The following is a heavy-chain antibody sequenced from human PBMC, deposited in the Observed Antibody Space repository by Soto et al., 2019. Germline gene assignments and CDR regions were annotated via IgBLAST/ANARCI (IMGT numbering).Heavy chain of an antibody. Sequence: GGSLRLSCAASGFTFSSYGMHLVRQAPGKGLEWVAVIWYDGSNKYYADSVKGRFTISRDNSKNTLYLQMNSLRAEDTAVYYCARDGKWNYDHYYGMDVWGQGTTVTVS. V-gene: IGHV3-33*01. CDR3: ARDGKWNYDHYYGMDV. CDR2: IWYDGSNK. D-gene: IGHD1-1*01. CDR1: GFTFSSYG. J-gene: IGHJ6*02.